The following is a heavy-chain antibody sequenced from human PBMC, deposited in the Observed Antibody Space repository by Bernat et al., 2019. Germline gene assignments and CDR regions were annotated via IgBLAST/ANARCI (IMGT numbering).Heavy chain of an antibody. CDR1: GYNLTELS. Sequence: QVQLVQSGAEVKKPGASVKVSCKVSGYNLTELSMHWVRQAPGKGLEWMGGFDPEDGETIYAQKFQGRVTMTESTSTDTAYMVLSSLISEDTAVYYCATDKKGLYYYGSGIYYKRGAFDIWGQGTMVTVSS. V-gene: IGHV1-24*01. D-gene: IGHD3-10*01. CDR3: ATDKKGLYYYGSGIYYKRGAFDI. J-gene: IGHJ3*02. CDR2: FDPEDGET.